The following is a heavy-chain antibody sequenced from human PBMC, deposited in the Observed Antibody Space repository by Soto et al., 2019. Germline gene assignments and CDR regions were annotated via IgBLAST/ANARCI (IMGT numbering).Heavy chain of an antibody. CDR3: ARVAVGVATITYYYYGMDV. CDR1: GFTFSSYE. CDR2: ISSSGSTI. V-gene: IGHV3-48*03. J-gene: IGHJ6*02. D-gene: IGHD5-12*01. Sequence: PGGSLRLSCAASGFTFSSYEMNWVRQAPGKGLEWVSYISSSGSTIYYADSVKGRFTISRDNAKNSLYLQMNSLRAEDTAVYYCARVAVGVATITYYYYGMDVWGQGTTVTV.